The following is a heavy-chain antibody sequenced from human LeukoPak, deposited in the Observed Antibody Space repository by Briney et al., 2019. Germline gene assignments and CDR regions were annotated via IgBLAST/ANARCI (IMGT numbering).Heavy chain of an antibody. Sequence: ASVKVSCKASGYTFTGYYMHWVRQAPGQGLEWMGWINPNSGGTNYAQKLQGRVTMTRDTSISTAYMELSRLRSDDTAVYYCARVHNCSSTSCYYYYGMDVWGQGTTVTVSS. CDR3: ARVHNCSSTSCYYYYGMDV. J-gene: IGHJ6*02. V-gene: IGHV1-2*02. D-gene: IGHD2-2*01. CDR1: GYTFTGYY. CDR2: INPNSGGT.